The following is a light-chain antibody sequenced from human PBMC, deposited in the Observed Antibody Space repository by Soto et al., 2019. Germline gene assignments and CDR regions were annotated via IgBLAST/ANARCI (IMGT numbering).Light chain of an antibody. V-gene: IGKV3-20*01. CDR2: GAS. CDR1: QSVTSDY. J-gene: IGKJ3*01. Sequence: EVVLKQSPGTLSLSTGERATLSCRASQSVTSDYLAWHQQKPGQAPRLLIHGASSRATGIPDRFSGSGSGTDFTLTISRLEPEDFAVYYCQHYNNWPFTFGPGTNVAIK. CDR3: QHYNNWPFT.